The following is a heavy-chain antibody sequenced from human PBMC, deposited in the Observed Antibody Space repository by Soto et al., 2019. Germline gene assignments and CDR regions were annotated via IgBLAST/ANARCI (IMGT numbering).Heavy chain of an antibody. CDR3: ARDGPRDRHSGWYSGPPYFDY. Sequence: EVQLVESGGGLVQPGGSLRLSCAASGFTFSSYWMSWVRQAPGKGLEWVANIKQDGSAKYYVDSVKGRFTISRDNAKNSLYLQMNSLRAEDTAVDYGARDGPRDRHSGWYSGPPYFDYWGQGTLVTVSS. J-gene: IGHJ4*02. D-gene: IGHD6-19*01. CDR2: IKQDGSAK. V-gene: IGHV3-7*05. CDR1: GFTFSSYW.